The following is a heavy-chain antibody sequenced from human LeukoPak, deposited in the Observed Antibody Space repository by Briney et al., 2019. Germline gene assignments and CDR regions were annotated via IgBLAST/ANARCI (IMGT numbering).Heavy chain of an antibody. J-gene: IGHJ4*02. V-gene: IGHV3-74*01. CDR2: INSDGSST. CDR1: GFTFSSYW. CDR3: AREGPVTGQWELLGYFNY. D-gene: IGHD1-26*01. Sequence: GGSLRLSCAASGFTFSSYWMHWVRQAPGKGLVWVSRINSDGSSTSYADSVKGRFTISRDNAKNTLYLQMNSLRAEDTAVYYCAREGPVTGQWELLGYFNYWGQGTLVTVSS.